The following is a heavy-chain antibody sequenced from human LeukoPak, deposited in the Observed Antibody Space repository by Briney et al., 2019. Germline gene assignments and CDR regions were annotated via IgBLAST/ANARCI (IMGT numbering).Heavy chain of an antibody. D-gene: IGHD1-1*01. CDR3: ARHMGLGYTYFYPYFDY. CDR2: IYYSGST. J-gene: IGHJ4*01. CDR1: GGSISSYY. Sequence: SETLSLTCSVSGGSISSYYWSWIRQPPGKGLEWIGYIYYSGSTNYNPSLKSRVTISVDTSKNQFSLKLSSVTAADTAVYYCARHMGLGYTYFYPYFDYWGQGTLVTVSS. V-gene: IGHV4-59*08.